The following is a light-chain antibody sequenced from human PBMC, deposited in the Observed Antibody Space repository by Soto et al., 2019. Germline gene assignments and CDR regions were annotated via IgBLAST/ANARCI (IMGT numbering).Light chain of an antibody. V-gene: IGLV1-40*01. CDR3: QSYDSSLSGSVV. Sequence: QAVVTQPPSVSGAPGQRVTISCTGSSSNIGAGYDVHWYQQLPGTAPKLLIYANTNRPSGVPDRFSGSKSGTSASLAITGLQAEDEADYNCQSYDSSLSGSVVFGGGTKLTVL. J-gene: IGLJ2*01. CDR1: SSNIGAGYD. CDR2: ANT.